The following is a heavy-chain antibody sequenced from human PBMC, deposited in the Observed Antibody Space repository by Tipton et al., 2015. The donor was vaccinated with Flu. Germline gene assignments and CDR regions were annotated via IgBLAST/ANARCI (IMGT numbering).Heavy chain of an antibody. CDR2: IYPSGNT. Sequence: LRLSCNVSGGSIRSNNYNWGWLRQPAGKGLEWIGRIYPSGNTNYNPSLQSRVTMSVDTSRNQFSLSLTSVTAAHAAIYYCARSGSYHHYYFDLWGRGTLVSVSS. V-gene: IGHV4-61*02. D-gene: IGHD1-26*01. CDR3: ARSGSYHHYYFDL. CDR1: GGSIRSNNYN. J-gene: IGHJ2*01.